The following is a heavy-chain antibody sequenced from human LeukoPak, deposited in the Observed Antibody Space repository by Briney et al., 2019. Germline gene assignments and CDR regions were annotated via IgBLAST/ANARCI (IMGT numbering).Heavy chain of an antibody. CDR1: GYTFSNYY. Sequence: ASVKVSCKASGYTFSNYYMHWVRQAPGQGLEWMGIINPSDGSRSYAQKFQGRVTITADESTSTAYMELSSLRSEDTAVYYCARRIVVVPAAIKYYYYGMDVWGQGTTVTVSS. V-gene: IGHV1-46*01. CDR3: ARRIVVVPAAIKYYYYGMDV. J-gene: IGHJ6*02. D-gene: IGHD2-2*02. CDR2: INPSDGSR.